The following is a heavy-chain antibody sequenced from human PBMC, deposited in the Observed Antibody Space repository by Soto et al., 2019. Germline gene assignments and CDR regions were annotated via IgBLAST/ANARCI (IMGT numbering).Heavy chain of an antibody. CDR3: ARTVGLTGWYYYYGMDV. CDR1: GFSLSTSGMC. Sequence: SGPTLVNPTQTLTLTCTFSGFSLSTSGMCVSWIRQPPGKALEWLALIDWDDDKYYSTSLKTRLTISKDTSKNQVFLTMTNLDPVDTATFYCARTVGLTGWYYYYGMDVWGQGTTVTVSS. D-gene: IGHD3-9*01. CDR2: IDWDDDK. V-gene: IGHV2-70*01. J-gene: IGHJ6*02.